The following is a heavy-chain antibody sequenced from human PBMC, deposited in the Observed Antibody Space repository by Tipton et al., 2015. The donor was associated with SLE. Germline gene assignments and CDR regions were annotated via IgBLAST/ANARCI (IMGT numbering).Heavy chain of an antibody. Sequence: TLSLTCTVSGGSISSNYWSWIRQPPGKGLEWIGYIYYSGSTNYNPSLKSRVTISVDTSKNQFSLKLSSVTAADTAVYCCARGRGWSSGYFDLWGRGTLVTVSS. CDR2: IYYSGST. CDR3: ARGRGWSSGYFDL. CDR1: GGSISSNY. D-gene: IGHD1-26*01. V-gene: IGHV4-59*01. J-gene: IGHJ2*01.